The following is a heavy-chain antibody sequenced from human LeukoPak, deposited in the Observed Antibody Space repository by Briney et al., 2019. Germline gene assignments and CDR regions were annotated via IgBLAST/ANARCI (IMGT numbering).Heavy chain of an antibody. V-gene: IGHV3-7*01. CDR1: GFTFSSYS. D-gene: IGHD3-22*01. CDR3: ARGIYDSSGYYYGLDV. J-gene: IGHJ6*02. CDR2: INQDGSVI. Sequence: PGGSLRLSCAASGFTFSSYSMNWVRQAPGTGLEWLANINQDGSVINYVDSVRGRFTISRDNAKYSLYLQLNSLRAEDTAVYYCARGIYDSSGYYYGLDVWGQGTTVTDSS.